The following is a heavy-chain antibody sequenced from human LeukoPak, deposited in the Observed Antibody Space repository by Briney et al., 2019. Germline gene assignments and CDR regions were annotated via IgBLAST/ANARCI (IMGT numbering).Heavy chain of an antibody. D-gene: IGHD4-17*01. CDR1: GFTFDDYA. V-gene: IGHV3-9*01. CDR2: ISWNSGSI. CDR3: AKDDYGDYGSGLDY. Sequence: GGSLRLSCAASGFTFDDYAMHWVRQAPGKGLEWVSGISWNSGSIGYADSVKGRFTISRDNSKNTLYLQMNSLRAEDTAVYYCAKDDYGDYGSGLDYWGQGTLVTVSS. J-gene: IGHJ4*02.